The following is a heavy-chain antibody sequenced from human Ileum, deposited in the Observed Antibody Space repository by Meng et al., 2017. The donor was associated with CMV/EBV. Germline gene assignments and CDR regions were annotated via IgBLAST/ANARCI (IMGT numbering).Heavy chain of an antibody. CDR1: GYTFIGYY. CDR3: VRQDSRSWDFDH. Sequence: SCKASGYTFIGYYIHWVRQAPGQGLEWMGWINSDSGDTNYAQKSQAWVTMTRDTYITTAYMELRRLGYDDTAVYYCVRQDSRSWDFDHWGQGTLVTVSS. D-gene: IGHD6-6*01. CDR2: INSDSGDT. V-gene: IGHV1-2*04. J-gene: IGHJ4*02.